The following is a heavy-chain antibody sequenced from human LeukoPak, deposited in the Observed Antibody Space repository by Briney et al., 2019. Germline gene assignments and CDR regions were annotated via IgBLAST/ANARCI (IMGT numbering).Heavy chain of an antibody. CDR3: ARSRLDYGDEYYFDY. CDR2: IYHSGST. D-gene: IGHD4-17*01. Sequence: SGTLSLTCAVSGGSISSNNWWNWVRQPPGKGLEWIGEIYHSGSTNYNPSLNSRVTISVDKSKNQFSLKLSSVTAADTAVYYCARSRLDYGDEYYFDYWGQGTLVTVSS. V-gene: IGHV4-4*02. J-gene: IGHJ4*02. CDR1: GGSISSNNW.